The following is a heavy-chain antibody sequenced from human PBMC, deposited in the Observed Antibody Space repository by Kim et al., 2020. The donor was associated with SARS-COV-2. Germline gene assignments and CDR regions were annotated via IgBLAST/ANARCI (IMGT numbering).Heavy chain of an antibody. CDR1: GYTFTSYD. J-gene: IGHJ3*02. CDR2: MNPNSGNT. CDR3: AMGFGSSIAAPPGAFDI. V-gene: IGHV1-8*01. D-gene: IGHD6-6*01. Sequence: ASVKVSCKASGYTFTSYDINWVRQATGQGLEWMGWMNPNSGNTGYAQKFQGRVTMTRNTSISTAYMELSSLRSEDTAVYYCAMGFGSSIAAPPGAFDIWGQGTMVTVSS.